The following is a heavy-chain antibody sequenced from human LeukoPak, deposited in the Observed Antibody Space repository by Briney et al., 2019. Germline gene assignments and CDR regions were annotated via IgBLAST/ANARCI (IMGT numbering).Heavy chain of an antibody. CDR2: INHSGYT. V-gene: IGHV4-34*01. CDR3: TRAVAGHPD. D-gene: IGHD6-19*01. J-gene: IGHJ4*02. CDR1: GVAFSNYY. Sequence: SESLSLTCAVSGVAFSNYYWSWVRQSPRQGLEWIGEINHSGYTNYNPSLKSPVTMSIDTSKNQFSLLLTSVTAADAGVYYCTRAVAGHPDWGQGTLVTVSS.